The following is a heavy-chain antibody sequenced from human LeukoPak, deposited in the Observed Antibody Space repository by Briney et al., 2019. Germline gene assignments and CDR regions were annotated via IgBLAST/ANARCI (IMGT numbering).Heavy chain of an antibody. CDR3: ARYQGYCSGGSCYHYFDY. CDR1: GGSISRSSYY. D-gene: IGHD2-15*01. Sequence: NPTETLSLTCTVSGGSISRSSYYWGWIRQPPGKGLEWIGSIYYSGSTYYNPSLKSRVTISVDTSKNQFSLKLSSVTAADTAVYYCARYQGYCSGGSCYHYFDYWGQGTLVTVSS. V-gene: IGHV4-39*01. J-gene: IGHJ4*02. CDR2: IYYSGST.